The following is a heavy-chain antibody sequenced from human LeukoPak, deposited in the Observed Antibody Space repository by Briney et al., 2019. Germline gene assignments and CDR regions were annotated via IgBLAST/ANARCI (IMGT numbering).Heavy chain of an antibody. CDR1: GFTLDDYA. V-gene: IGHV3-9*01. J-gene: IGHJ4*02. CDR3: AKVDTAMMRGPNFDY. Sequence: GRSLRLSCAASGFTLDDYAMHWVRQAPGKGLEWVSGISWNSGSIGYADSVKGRFTISRDNAKNSLYLQMNSLRAEDTALYYCAKVDTAMMRGPNFDYWGQGTLVTVSS. D-gene: IGHD5-18*01. CDR2: ISWNSGSI.